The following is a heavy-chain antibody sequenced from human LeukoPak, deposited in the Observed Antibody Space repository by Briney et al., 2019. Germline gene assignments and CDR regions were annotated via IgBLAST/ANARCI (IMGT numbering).Heavy chain of an antibody. CDR1: GGSISSYY. V-gene: IGHV4-4*07. Sequence: SENLSLTCTVSGGSISSYYWSWIRQPAGKGLEWIGRIYTSGSTNYNPSLKSRVTMSVDTSKNQFSLKLSSVTAADTAVYYCANGRAVAGKGYFDYWGQGTLVTVSS. CDR2: IYTSGST. J-gene: IGHJ4*02. CDR3: ANGRAVAGKGYFDY. D-gene: IGHD6-19*01.